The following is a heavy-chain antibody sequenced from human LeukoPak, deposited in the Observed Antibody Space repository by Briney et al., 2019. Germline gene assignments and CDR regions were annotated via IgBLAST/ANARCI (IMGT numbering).Heavy chain of an antibody. CDR2: INHSGST. D-gene: IGHD1-1*01. CDR3: ARARTEVPFDY. J-gene: IGHJ4*02. V-gene: IGHV4-34*01. Sequence: SETLSLTCAVYGGSFSGYYWSWIRQPPGKGLEWIGEINHSGSTNYNPSLKSRVTISVDTSKNQFSLKLSSVTAADTAVYYCARARTEVPFDYWGQGTLVTVSS. CDR1: GGSFSGYY.